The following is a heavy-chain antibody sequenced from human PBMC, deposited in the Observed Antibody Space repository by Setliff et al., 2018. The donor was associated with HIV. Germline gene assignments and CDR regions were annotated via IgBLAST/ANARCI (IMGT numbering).Heavy chain of an antibody. Sequence: SETLSLTCTVSDGSFSSDYWTWIRQTPGKGLEWIGYIYYSGSTKYNPSLKSRVTISVDTSKNPFSLKLTSVTAADTAVYYCERYGGNSFWFDPWGQGIQVTVSS. CDR3: ERYGGNSFWFDP. CDR1: DGSFSSDY. V-gene: IGHV4-59*01. J-gene: IGHJ5*02. CDR2: IYYSGST. D-gene: IGHD2-21*01.